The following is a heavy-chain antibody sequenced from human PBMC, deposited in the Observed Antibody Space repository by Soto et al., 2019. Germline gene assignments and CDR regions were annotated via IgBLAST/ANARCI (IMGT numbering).Heavy chain of an antibody. D-gene: IGHD1-1*01. CDR3: ARHWTKLFGMDV. V-gene: IGHV3-66*04. CDR2: IYSGGST. J-gene: IGHJ6*02. CDR1: GFTFGDYA. Sequence: GSLRLSCTASGFTFGDYAMSWVRQAPGKGLEWVSVIYSGGSTYYADSVKGRFTISRDNSKNTLYLQMNSLRAEDTAVYYCARHWTKLFGMDVWGQGTTVTVSS.